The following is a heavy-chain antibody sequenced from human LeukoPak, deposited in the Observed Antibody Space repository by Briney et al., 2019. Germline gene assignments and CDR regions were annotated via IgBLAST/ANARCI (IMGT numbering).Heavy chain of an antibody. CDR1: GGSISSSSYY. D-gene: IGHD3-9*01. J-gene: IGHJ4*02. CDR2: IYYSGST. V-gene: IGHV4-39*01. Sequence: SETLSLTCTVSGGSISSSSYYWGWIRQPPGKGLEWIGSIYYSGSTYYNPSLKSRVTISVDTSKNQFSLKLSSVTAADTAVYYCARVGRYFDWLLPFDYWGQGIPVTVSS. CDR3: ARVGRYFDWLLPFDY.